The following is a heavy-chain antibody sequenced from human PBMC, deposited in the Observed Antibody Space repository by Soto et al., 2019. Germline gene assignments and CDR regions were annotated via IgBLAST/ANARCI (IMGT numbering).Heavy chain of an antibody. CDR2: INPNSGGT. D-gene: IGHD3-3*01. CDR3: ARDGVLLRFLEWLPPPNWFDP. CDR1: GYTFTGYY. V-gene: IGHV1-2*02. J-gene: IGHJ5*02. Sequence: ASVKVSCKASGYTFTGYYMHWVRQAPGQGLEWMGWINPNSGGTNYAQKFQGRVTMTRDTSISTAYMELSRLRSDDTAVYYCARDGVLLRFLEWLPPPNWFDPWGQGTLVTVSS.